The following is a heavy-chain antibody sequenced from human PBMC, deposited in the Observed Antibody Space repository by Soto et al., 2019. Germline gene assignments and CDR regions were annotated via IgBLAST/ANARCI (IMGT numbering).Heavy chain of an antibody. CDR3: AKRMHDY. CDR1: GFNFSSYG. Sequence: EVQLLESGGGLVQPGGSLRLSCAASGFNFSSYGMNWVRQAPGKGLVWVAAISGSGATTYYADSVKGRFTISRDQSKNTLYLDMNSLRAEDTAIYYCAKRMHDYWGLGTLVTVSS. D-gene: IGHD2-15*01. CDR2: ISGSGATT. V-gene: IGHV3-23*01. J-gene: IGHJ4*02.